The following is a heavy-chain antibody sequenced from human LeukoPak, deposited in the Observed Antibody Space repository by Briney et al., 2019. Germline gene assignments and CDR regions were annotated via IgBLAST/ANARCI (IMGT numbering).Heavy chain of an antibody. CDR3: ALSGYSSSWRLDY. D-gene: IGHD6-13*01. CDR2: ISGSSSYI. Sequence: PGGSLRLSCAASGFTFSSYSMNWVRQAPGKGLEWVSSISGSSSYIYYADSVKGRFTISRDNAKNSLYLQMNGLRAEDTAVYYCALSGYSSSWRLDYWGQGTLVTVSS. V-gene: IGHV3-21*01. J-gene: IGHJ4*02. CDR1: GFTFSSYS.